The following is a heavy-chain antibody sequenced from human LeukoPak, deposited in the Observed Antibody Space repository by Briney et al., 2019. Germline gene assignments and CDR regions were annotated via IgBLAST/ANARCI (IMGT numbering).Heavy chain of an antibody. J-gene: IGHJ4*02. D-gene: IGHD3/OR15-3a*01. CDR3: ARQAGAGTRWDYFDY. Sequence: SETLSLTCAVSGGSISSGGYSWSWIRQPPGKGLEWIGYIYHSGSTYYNPSLKSRVTISVDRSKNQFSLKLSSVTAADTAAYYCARQAGAGTRWDYFDYWGQGTLVTVSS. CDR2: IYHSGST. V-gene: IGHV4-30-2*01. CDR1: GGSISSGGYS.